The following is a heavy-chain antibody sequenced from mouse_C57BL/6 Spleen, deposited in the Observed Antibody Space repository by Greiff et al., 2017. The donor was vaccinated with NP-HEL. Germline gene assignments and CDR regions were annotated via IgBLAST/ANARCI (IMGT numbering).Heavy chain of an antibody. J-gene: IGHJ4*01. CDR2: IDPSDSYT. CDR3: ARWRGYYAMDY. Sequence: QVQLQQPGAELVMPGASVKLSCKASGYTFTSYWMHWVTQRPGQGLEWIGEIDPSDSYTNYNQKFKGKSTLTVDKSSSTAYMQLSSLTSEDSAVYYCARWRGYYAMDYWGQGTSVTVSS. CDR1: GYTFTSYW. V-gene: IGHV1-69*01.